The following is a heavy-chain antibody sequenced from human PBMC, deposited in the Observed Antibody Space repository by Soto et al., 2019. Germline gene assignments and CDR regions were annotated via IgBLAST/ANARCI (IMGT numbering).Heavy chain of an antibody. J-gene: IGHJ6*02. CDR3: ARDSVDVRLSSMDV. CDR1: GFTFSSYA. Sequence: GGSLRLSCAASGFTFSSYAMHWVRQAPGKGLEWVAVISYDGSNKYYADSVKGRFTISRDNSKNTLYLQMNSLRAEDTAVYYCARDSVDVRLSSMDVWGQGTTVTVSS. D-gene: IGHD4-4*01. V-gene: IGHV3-30-3*01. CDR2: ISYDGSNK.